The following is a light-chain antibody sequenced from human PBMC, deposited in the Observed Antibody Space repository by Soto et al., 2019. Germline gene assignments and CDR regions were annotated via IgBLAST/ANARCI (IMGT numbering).Light chain of an antibody. J-gene: IGKJ1*01. V-gene: IGKV1-39*01. CDR3: QQSSITPRT. Sequence: DIRLTQSPSSLSASVGDRVTISCRASQSISTYLMWYEQKPGKAPNLLIYGASGLQNGVPSRFTGSGSGTEFTLTITGLQPGDFGTYYCQQSSITPRTFGQGTKVDIK. CDR1: QSISTY. CDR2: GAS.